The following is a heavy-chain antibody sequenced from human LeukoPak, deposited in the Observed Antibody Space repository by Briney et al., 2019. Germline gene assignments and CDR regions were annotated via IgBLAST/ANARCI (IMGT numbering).Heavy chain of an antibody. J-gene: IGHJ4*02. Sequence: PGESLKISCKGSGYSFSYYWIAWVRQMPGKGLEWMGIIHPGDSDTRYSPSLDGQVTISADKSVSTTYLQWSSLQASDTAMYYCARPSSLYGGTSEDYWGQGTLVTVSS. D-gene: IGHD4-23*01. CDR3: ARPSSLYGGTSEDY. V-gene: IGHV5-51*01. CDR2: IHPGDSDT. CDR1: GYSFSYYW.